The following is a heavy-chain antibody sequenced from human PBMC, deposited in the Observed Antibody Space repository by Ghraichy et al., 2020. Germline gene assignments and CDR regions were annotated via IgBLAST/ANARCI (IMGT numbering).Heavy chain of an antibody. CDR2: INHSGST. CDR1: GGSFSGYY. D-gene: IGHD2-2*01. CDR3: ATEWIGYCSSTSCYEGRIDV. J-gene: IGHJ6*02. V-gene: IGHV4-34*01. Sequence: SETLSLTCAVYGGSFSGYYWSWIRQPPGKGLEWIGEINHSGSTNYNPSLKSRVTISVDTSKNQFSLKLSSVTAADTAVYYCATEWIGYCSSTSCYEGRIDVWGQGTTVTVSS.